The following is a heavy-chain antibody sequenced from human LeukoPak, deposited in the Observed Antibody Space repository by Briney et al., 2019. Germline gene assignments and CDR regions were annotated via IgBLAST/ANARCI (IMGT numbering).Heavy chain of an antibody. CDR2: IYYSGST. Sequence: PSQTLSLTCTVSGGSISSGGYYWSRIRQHPGKGLERIGYIYYSGSTYYNPSLKSRVTISVDTSKNQFSLKLNSVTAADTAVYYCAREYGSGSLYFDYWGQGALVTVSS. CDR3: AREYGSGSLYFDY. D-gene: IGHD3-10*01. V-gene: IGHV4-31*03. CDR1: GGSISSGGYY. J-gene: IGHJ4*02.